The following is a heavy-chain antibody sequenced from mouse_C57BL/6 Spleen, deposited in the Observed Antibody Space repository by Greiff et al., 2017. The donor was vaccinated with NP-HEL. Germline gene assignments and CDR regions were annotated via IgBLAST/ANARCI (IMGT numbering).Heavy chain of an antibody. CDR3: ASGYSNPFAY. Sequence: EVKLMESGGGLVKPGGSLKLSCAASGFTFSDYGMHWVRQAPEKGLEWVAYISSGSSTIYYADTVKGRFTISRDNAKNTLFLQMTSLRSEDTAMYYCASGYSNPFAYWGQGTLVTVSA. CDR1: GFTFSDYG. D-gene: IGHD2-5*01. V-gene: IGHV5-17*01. CDR2: ISSGSSTI. J-gene: IGHJ3*01.